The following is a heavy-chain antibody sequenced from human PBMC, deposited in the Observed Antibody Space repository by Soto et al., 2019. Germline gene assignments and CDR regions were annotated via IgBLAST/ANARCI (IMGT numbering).Heavy chain of an antibody. V-gene: IGHV3-15*07. J-gene: IGHJ4*02. CDR1: GFTFTNAW. CDR3: TPNYYDWSGFFY. D-gene: IGHD3-22*01. Sequence: GGSLRLSCAASGFTFTNAWMNWVRQAPGKGLEWVGRIKSKTDGGTTDYAPSVKGRFTISRDDSKNTVYLYLSSLKTEDTAMYYCTPNYYDWSGFFYWGQGAQVTVSS. CDR2: IKSKTDGGTT.